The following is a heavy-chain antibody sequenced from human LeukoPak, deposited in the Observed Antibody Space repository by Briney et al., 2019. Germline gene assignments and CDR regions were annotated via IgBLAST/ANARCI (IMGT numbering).Heavy chain of an antibody. D-gene: IGHD2-15*01. Sequence: GGSLGLSCAASGFTFDDYAMHWVRQAPGKGLEWVSGISWNSGSIGYADSVKGRFTISRDNAKNSLYLQMNSLRAEDTALYYCAKDHAEYCSGGSCHNWFDPWGQGTLVTVSS. CDR3: AKDHAEYCSGGSCHNWFDP. CDR1: GFTFDDYA. V-gene: IGHV3-9*01. J-gene: IGHJ5*02. CDR2: ISWNSGSI.